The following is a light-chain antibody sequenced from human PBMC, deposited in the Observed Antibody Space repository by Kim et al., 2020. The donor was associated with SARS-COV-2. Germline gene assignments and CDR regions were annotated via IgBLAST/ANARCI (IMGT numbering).Light chain of an antibody. CDR2: DAS. CDR1: QDVKKY. Sequence: SASVGDRVTITCQESQDVKKYLKWYQQKPGKAPKLLIYDASNLETGVPSRFSGSGSETDFTFTINSLQPEDIATYFCHQYESLPYTFGQGTKL. J-gene: IGKJ2*01. CDR3: HQYESLPYT. V-gene: IGKV1-33*01.